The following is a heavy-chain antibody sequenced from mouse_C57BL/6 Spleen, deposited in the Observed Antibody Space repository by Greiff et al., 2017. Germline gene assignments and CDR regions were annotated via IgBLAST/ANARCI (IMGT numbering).Heavy chain of an antibody. D-gene: IGHD2-3*01. Sequence: QVQLQQPGAELVKPGASVKLSCKASGYTFTSYWMHWVKQRPGQGLEWIGMIHPNSGSTNYNEKFKSKATLTVDKSPSTAYMQLSSLTSEDSAVYYCARGDDMKGFAYWGQGTLVTVSA. CDR3: ARGDDMKGFAY. J-gene: IGHJ3*01. CDR1: GYTFTSYW. CDR2: IHPNSGST. V-gene: IGHV1-64*01.